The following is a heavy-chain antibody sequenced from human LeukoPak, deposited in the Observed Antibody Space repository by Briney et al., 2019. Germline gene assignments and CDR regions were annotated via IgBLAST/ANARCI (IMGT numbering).Heavy chain of an antibody. J-gene: IGHJ3*02. Sequence: ASVKVSCXASGYTFTGYYMHWVRQAPGQGLEWMGWINPNSGGTNYAQKFQGRVTITRDTSISTAYMELSRLRSDDTAVYYCARGEITYYYDSSGYFIWGQGTMVTVSS. CDR2: INPNSGGT. CDR3: ARGEITYYYDSSGYFI. V-gene: IGHV1-2*02. CDR1: GYTFTGYY. D-gene: IGHD3-22*01.